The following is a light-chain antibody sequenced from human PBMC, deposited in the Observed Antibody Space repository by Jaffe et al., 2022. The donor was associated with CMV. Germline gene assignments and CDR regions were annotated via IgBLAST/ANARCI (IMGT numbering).Light chain of an antibody. CDR3: QQYDTYPCT. CDR2: KAS. CDR1: QSVRSW. J-gene: IGKJ1*01. Sequence: DIQMTQSPSTLSASVGDKVTLTCRASQSVRSWLAWYQQKPGKAPKLLIYKASDLESGVPLRFSASGSETEFTLTISSLQPDDFATYYCQQYDTYPCTFGQGTKVEIK. V-gene: IGKV1-5*03.